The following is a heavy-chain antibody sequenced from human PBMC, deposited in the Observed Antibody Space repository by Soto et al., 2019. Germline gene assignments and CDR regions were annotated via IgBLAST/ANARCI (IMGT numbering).Heavy chain of an antibody. CDR3: APVRGFCSGSLYYFDY. V-gene: IGHV1-69*13. CDR2: IIPIFGTA. J-gene: IGHJ4*02. Sequence: SVKVSCKASGGTFSSYAISWVRQAPGQGLEWMGGIIPIFGTANYAQKFQGRVTITADESTSTAYMELSSLRSEDTAVYYCAPVRGFCSGSLYYFDYWGRGTLVTVSS. CDR1: GGTFSSYA. D-gene: IGHD3-10*02.